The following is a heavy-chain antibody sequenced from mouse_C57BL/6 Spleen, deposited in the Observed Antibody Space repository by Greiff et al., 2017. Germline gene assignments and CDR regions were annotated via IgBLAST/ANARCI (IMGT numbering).Heavy chain of an antibody. V-gene: IGHV1-53*01. Sequence: QVQLKESGPELVQPGASVKLSCKASGYTFTSSWLPWVTQRPGQGLEWIGTINPSNGGPNYNEKFKSKATLTVDKSSSTAYMQLSSLTSEDSAVYYCARYDDYVFDNWGQGTTLTGSS. CDR3: ARYDDYVFDN. D-gene: IGHD2-4*01. CDR1: GYTFTSSW. CDR2: INPSNGGP. J-gene: IGHJ2*01.